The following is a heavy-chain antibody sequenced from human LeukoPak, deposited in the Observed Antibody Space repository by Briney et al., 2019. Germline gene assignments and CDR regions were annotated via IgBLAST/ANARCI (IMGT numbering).Heavy chain of an antibody. CDR3: AKGNKVVVVEGYYFDY. CDR2: ISGSGGST. J-gene: IGHJ4*02. D-gene: IGHD2-15*01. V-gene: IGHV3-23*01. Sequence: PGGSLRLSCAASGFTFSSYAMSWVRQAPGKGLEWVSAISGSGGSTYYADSVKGRFTISRDNSKNTLYLQMNSLRAEDTAVYYCAKGNKVVVVEGYYFDYWGQGTLVTVSS. CDR1: GFTFSSYA.